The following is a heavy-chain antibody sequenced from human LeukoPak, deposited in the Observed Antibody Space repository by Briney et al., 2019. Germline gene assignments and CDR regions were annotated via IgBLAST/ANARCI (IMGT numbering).Heavy chain of an antibody. V-gene: IGHV3-30*02. D-gene: IGHD1-26*01. J-gene: IGHJ3*02. Sequence: GGSLRLSCAASGLTFSSYGMHWVRQAPGKGLEGVAFIRYDGSNNYYPPSVKGRFTISRDNSKNTLYLQMNSLRTEDTAVYYCAKDRHIVGATGDAFDIWGQGTMVTVSS. CDR2: IRYDGSNN. CDR3: AKDRHIVGATGDAFDI. CDR1: GLTFSSYG.